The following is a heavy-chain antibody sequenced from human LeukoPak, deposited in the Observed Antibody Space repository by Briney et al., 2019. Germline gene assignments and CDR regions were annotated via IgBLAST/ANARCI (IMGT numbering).Heavy chain of an antibody. J-gene: IGHJ6*02. V-gene: IGHV3-48*02. CDR1: GFTFSSYS. CDR3: ARDQLSYDILTGYYSSYYYYYGMDV. Sequence: GGSLRLSCAASGFTFSSYSMNWVRQAPGKGLEWVSYISNSSSTIYYADSVKGRFTISRDNAKNSLYLQMNSLRDEDTAVYYCARDQLSYDILTGYYSSYYYYYGMDVWGQGTTVTVSS. D-gene: IGHD3-9*01. CDR2: ISNSSSTI.